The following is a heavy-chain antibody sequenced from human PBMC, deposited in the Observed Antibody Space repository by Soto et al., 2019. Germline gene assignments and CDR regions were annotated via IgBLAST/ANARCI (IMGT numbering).Heavy chain of an antibody. CDR3: ARDGAGAGNDFDY. CDR1: GFTFNTYW. V-gene: IGHV3-74*01. D-gene: IGHD1-1*01. CDR2: ISPDGTTP. Sequence: EVRLVDSGGGLVQPGGSLRLSCEASGFTFNTYWMYWVRQVPGEGLAWVSHISPDGTTPSYADSVKGRFTLSRDNAKKTLYLQMDNLRAEDTAVYYCARDGAGAGNDFDYWGQGTLVSVSS. J-gene: IGHJ4*02.